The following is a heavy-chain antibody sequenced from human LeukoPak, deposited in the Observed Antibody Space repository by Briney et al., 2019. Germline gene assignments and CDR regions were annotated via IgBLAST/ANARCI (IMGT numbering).Heavy chain of an antibody. CDR1: GYTFTGYY. J-gene: IGHJ4*02. Sequence: GASVRVSCKASGYTFTGYYMHWVRQAPGQGLEWMGWINPNSGGTNYAQKFQGRVTMTRDTSISTAYMELSRLRSDDTAVYYCARAIMDIVAAIYYFDYWGQGTLVTVSS. D-gene: IGHD5-12*01. CDR2: INPNSGGT. V-gene: IGHV1-2*02. CDR3: ARAIMDIVAAIYYFDY.